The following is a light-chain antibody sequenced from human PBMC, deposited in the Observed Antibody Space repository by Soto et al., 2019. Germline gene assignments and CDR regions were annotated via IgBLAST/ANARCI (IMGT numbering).Light chain of an antibody. V-gene: IGKV1-39*01. J-gene: IGKJ2*01. CDR3: QQSYKIPPT. CDR2: SAS. Sequence: DIQMAQSPSSLSASVRDRVTITCRANQNIHTYLNWYQHKPGKAPKLLIFSASTLQSGVSSRFSGSGSGTDFTLTINRLQPEDFATYYCQQSYKIPPTFGQGTKVEIK. CDR1: QNIHTY.